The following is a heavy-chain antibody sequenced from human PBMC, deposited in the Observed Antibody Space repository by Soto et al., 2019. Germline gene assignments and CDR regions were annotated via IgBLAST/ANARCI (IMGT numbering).Heavy chain of an antibody. V-gene: IGHV3-33*01. J-gene: IGHJ6*03. CDR1: GFIFSDYV. D-gene: IGHD2-2*01. CDR3: ARAPRCSRTSCYEEGGYYYYYYMDV. Sequence: GGSLRLSCAASGFIFSDYVMHWVRQAPGKGLEWVAVIWYDESNIYYADSVKGRFTISRDNSKNTLYLQMNSLSGEDTAVYYCARAPRCSRTSCYEEGGYYYYYYMDVWGKGTTVTVSS. CDR2: IWYDESNI.